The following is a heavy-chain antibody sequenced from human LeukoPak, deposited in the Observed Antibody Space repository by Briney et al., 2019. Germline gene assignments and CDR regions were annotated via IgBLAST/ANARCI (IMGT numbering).Heavy chain of an antibody. CDR1: GGSFSGYY. CDR3: ARGRRLITMVRGVGQNYFDY. V-gene: IGHV4-34*01. J-gene: IGHJ4*02. CDR2: INHSGST. D-gene: IGHD3-10*01. Sequence: SETLSLTCAVYGGSFSGYYWSWIRQPPGKGLEWIGEINHSGSTNYNPSLKGRVTISVDTSKNQFSLKLSSVTAADTAVYYCARGRRLITMVRGVGQNYFDYWGQGTLVTVST.